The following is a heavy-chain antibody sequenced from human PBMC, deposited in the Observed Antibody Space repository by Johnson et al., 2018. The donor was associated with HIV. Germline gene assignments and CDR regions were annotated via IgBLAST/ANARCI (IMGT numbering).Heavy chain of an antibody. D-gene: IGHD6-6*01. CDR2: ISGDGRSS. V-gene: IGHV3-74*02. CDR1: GFTISTFW. CDR3: ARAQLLADDAFNN. J-gene: IGHJ3*02. Sequence: VQLVESGGALVQPGGSLRLSCEVSGFTISTFWMHWVRQVPGKGLMWVSRISGDGRSSSYADSVKGRFTISRDNAKNTLYLQLNSLRVEDTAIYYSARAQLLADDAFNNWGQGTMVTVSS.